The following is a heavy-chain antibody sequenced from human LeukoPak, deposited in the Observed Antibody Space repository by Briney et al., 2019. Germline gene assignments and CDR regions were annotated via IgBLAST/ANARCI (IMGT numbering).Heavy chain of an antibody. CDR3: VRLRRNSDTSGYYYYYDF. D-gene: IGHD3-22*01. J-gene: IGHJ4*02. CDR1: GFRFSDYY. CDR2: ISSSGTSI. V-gene: IGHV3-11*04. Sequence: GGSLRLSCEASGFRFSDYYINWIRQAPGKGLEWVSYISSSGTSIFYADSVRGRFTISRDDARDSLYLQMNSLRAEDTAVYYCVRLRRNSDTSGYYYYYDFWGQGTLVTVSS.